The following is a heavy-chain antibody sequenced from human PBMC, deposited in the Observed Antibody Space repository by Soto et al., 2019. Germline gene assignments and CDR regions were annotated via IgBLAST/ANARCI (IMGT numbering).Heavy chain of an antibody. CDR3: SRFIMVGGWFDPNYYHGMDV. J-gene: IGHJ6*02. Sequence: QVQLVQSGAEVKKPGASVTVSCKTSGYTFSNYGINWVRQAPGQGREWMGWISGYNGNTNYAQPVQGRVTMTTDTSTGTVYMELRSLKSDDTAIYYCSRFIMVGGWFDPNYYHGMDVWGQGTTVTVSS. D-gene: IGHD6-19*01. V-gene: IGHV1-18*01. CDR2: ISGYNGNT. CDR1: GYTFSNYG.